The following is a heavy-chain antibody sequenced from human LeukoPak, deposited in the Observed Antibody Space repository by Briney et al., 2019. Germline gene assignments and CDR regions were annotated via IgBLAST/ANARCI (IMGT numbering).Heavy chain of an antibody. Sequence: PSETLSLTCAVYGGSFSGYYWSWIRQPPGKGLEWIGEINHNGRTNYNPSLKSRVTISVDTSKNQFSLKLSSVAAADTAVYYCARGFAAAGMFGFDYWGQGTLVTVSS. J-gene: IGHJ4*02. CDR2: INHNGRT. CDR3: ARGFAAAGMFGFDY. D-gene: IGHD6-13*01. CDR1: GGSFSGYY. V-gene: IGHV4-34*01.